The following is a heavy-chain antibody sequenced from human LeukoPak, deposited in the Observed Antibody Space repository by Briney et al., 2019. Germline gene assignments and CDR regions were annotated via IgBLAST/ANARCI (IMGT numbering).Heavy chain of an antibody. D-gene: IGHD2-15*01. V-gene: IGHV3-9*01. CDR2: ISWNSGSI. CDR1: GFTFDDYA. CDR3: AKDVVAYYGMDV. J-gene: IGHJ6*02. Sequence: GRSLRLSCAASGFTFDDYAMHWVRQAPGKGLEWVSGISWNSGSIGYADSVKGRFTISRDNAKNSLYLQMNSLRAEDTALYYCAKDVVAYYGMDVWGQGTTVTVS.